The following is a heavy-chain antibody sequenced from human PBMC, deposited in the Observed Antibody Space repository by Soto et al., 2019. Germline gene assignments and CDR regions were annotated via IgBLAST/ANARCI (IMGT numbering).Heavy chain of an antibody. J-gene: IGHJ5*02. D-gene: IGHD6-13*01. CDR3: ARGAFSSSWHLKGGNWFDP. V-gene: IGHV4-34*01. CDR2: INHSGST. Sequence: PSETLSLTCAVYGGSFSGYYWSWIRQPPGKGLEWIGEINHSGSTNYNPSLKSRVTISVDTSKNQFSLKLSSVTAADTAVYYCARGAFSSSWHLKGGNWFDPCGQGTLVTVSS. CDR1: GGSFSGYY.